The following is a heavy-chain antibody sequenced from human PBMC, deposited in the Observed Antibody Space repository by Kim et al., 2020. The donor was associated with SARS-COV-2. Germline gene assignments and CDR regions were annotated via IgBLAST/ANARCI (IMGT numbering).Heavy chain of an antibody. CDR2: IYYSGST. V-gene: IGHV4-39*07. CDR3: ARYSGSYGDAFDI. J-gene: IGHJ3*02. Sequence: SETLSLTCTVSGGSISSSSYYWGWIRQPPGKGLEWIGSIYYSGSTYYNPSLKSRVTISVDTSKNQFSLKLSSVTAADTAVYYCARYSGSYGDAFDIWGQGTMVTVSS. CDR1: GGSISSSSYY. D-gene: IGHD1-26*01.